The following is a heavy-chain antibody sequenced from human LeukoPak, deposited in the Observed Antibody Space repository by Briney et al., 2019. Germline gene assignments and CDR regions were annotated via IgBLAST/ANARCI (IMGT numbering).Heavy chain of an antibody. J-gene: IGHJ4*02. CDR2: IYYTGNT. CDR3: ARDTGYCSAGSCYHNYFDY. CDR1: GGSVSSGSYY. Sequence: NASETLSLTCTVSGGSVSSGSYYWSWIRQPPGKGLEWIGFIYYTGNTNYNPSLKSRVTISVDTSKNQFSLKLTSVTAADTAIYYCARDTGYCSAGSCYHNYFDYWGQGTLVPVSS. D-gene: IGHD2-15*01. V-gene: IGHV4-61*01.